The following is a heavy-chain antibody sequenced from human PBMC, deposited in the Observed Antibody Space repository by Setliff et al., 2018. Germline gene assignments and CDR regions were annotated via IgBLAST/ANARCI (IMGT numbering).Heavy chain of an antibody. CDR2: ISYDGINK. CDR3: VPQGPGYGNGWWTNWFDP. V-gene: IGHV3-30*01. CDR1: GFTFNTYA. Sequence: PGGSLRLSCAASGFTFNTYAMHWVRQAPGKGLEWLAVISYDGINKYYADSVRGRFTISRDNSKNTLFLQMNSLRTDDTAVYYCVPQGPGYGNGWWTNWFDPWGQGTLVTVSS. J-gene: IGHJ5*02. D-gene: IGHD6-19*01.